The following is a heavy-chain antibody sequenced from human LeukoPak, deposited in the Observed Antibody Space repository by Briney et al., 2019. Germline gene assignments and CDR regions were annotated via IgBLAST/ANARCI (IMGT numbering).Heavy chain of an antibody. CDR1: GYTFTSYD. Sequence: GASVKVSCKASGYTFTSYDINWVRQATGQGLEWMGWMNPNSGNTGYAQKFQGRVTITRNTSISTAYMELSSLRSDDTAVYYCARDPHYDFWSGYYGGNWFDPWGQGTLVTVSS. CDR3: ARDPHYDFWSGYYGGNWFDP. V-gene: IGHV1-8*03. J-gene: IGHJ5*02. CDR2: MNPNSGNT. D-gene: IGHD3-3*01.